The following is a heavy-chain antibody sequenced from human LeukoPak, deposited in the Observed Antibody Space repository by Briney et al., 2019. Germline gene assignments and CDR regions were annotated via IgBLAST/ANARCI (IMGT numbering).Heavy chain of an antibody. D-gene: IGHD6-19*01. CDR2: IYPGDSDT. J-gene: IGHJ4*02. V-gene: IGHV5-51*01. CDR1: GYSFTSYW. Sequence: GEALKISFKGSGYSFTSYWIGWVRPMPGKGLGWMGIIYPGDSDTRYSPSFQGQVTISADKSISTAYLQWSSLKASDTAMYYCARRGVIAVADPFDYWGQGTLVTVSS. CDR3: ARRGVIAVADPFDY.